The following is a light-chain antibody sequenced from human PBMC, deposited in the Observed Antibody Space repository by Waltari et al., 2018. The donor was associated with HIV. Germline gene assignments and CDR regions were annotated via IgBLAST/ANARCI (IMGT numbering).Light chain of an antibody. CDR2: WAS. J-gene: IGKJ1*01. CDR3: QQYYNTLWT. V-gene: IGKV4-1*01. CDR1: QSLLYSTNNKNC. Sequence: DIVLTQSPDPLAVSLRARAQLHFKSSQSLLYSTNNKNCLAWYQQKPRQPPKRLIYWASVRASWVPDRLSASGSGTDFTLTINSLQAEDVEVYDCQQYYNTLWTFGQGTKVEIK.